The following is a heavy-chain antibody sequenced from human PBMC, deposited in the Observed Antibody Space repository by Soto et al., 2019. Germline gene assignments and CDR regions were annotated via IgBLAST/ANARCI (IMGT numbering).Heavy chain of an antibody. J-gene: IGHJ5*02. D-gene: IGHD3-9*01. CDR2: IKSKTDGGTT. Sequence: GESLKISCAASGFTFSNAWMNWVRQAPGKGLEWVGRIKSKTDGGTTDYAAPVKGRFTISRDGSKNTLYLQMNSLKTEDTAVYYCTTDYDILTGYSPWGQGTLVTVSS. V-gene: IGHV3-15*07. CDR1: GFTFSNAW. CDR3: TTDYDILTGYSP.